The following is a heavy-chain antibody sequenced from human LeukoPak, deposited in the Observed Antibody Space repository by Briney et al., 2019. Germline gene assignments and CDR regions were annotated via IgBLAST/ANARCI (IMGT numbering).Heavy chain of an antibody. D-gene: IGHD6-19*01. CDR3: ARGAGSGWLFDV. J-gene: IGHJ6*02. CDR1: GYTFTSYD. V-gene: IGHV1-8*01. CDR2: MNPNSGNT. Sequence: ASVKVSCKASGYTFTSYDISWVRQATGQGLEWMGWMNPNSGNTGYAQKFQGRVTMTRNTSISTAYMELSSLRSEDTAVYYCARGAGSGWLFDVWGQGTTVTVSS.